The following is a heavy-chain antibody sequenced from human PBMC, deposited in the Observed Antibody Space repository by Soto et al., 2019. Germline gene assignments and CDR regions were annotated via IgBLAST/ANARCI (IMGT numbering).Heavy chain of an antibody. V-gene: IGHV3-23*01. CDR2: ISGSGGST. CDR1: GFTFSSYA. D-gene: IGHD2-8*01. CDR3: AKALKVYSAWSVRLGQGLDIGY. Sequence: GGSLRLSCAASGFTFSSYAMSWVRQAPGKELEWVSAISGSGGSTYYADSVKGRFTISRDNSKNTLYLQMNSLRAEDTAVYYCAKALKVYSAWSVRLGQGLDIGYWGQGTLVTVSS. J-gene: IGHJ4*02.